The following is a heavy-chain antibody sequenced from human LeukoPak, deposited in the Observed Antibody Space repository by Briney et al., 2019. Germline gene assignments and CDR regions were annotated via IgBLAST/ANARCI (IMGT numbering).Heavy chain of an antibody. V-gene: IGHV1-18*01. J-gene: IGHJ4*02. D-gene: IGHD1-26*01. Sequence: ASVKVSCKISGYSFTRYGLIWVRQAPGQGLEWVGWISGSNGNTKYAQKLQGRVTTTTDTSTSTAYMEVRSLRSEDTAEYYCARAGRGTYYYFDVWGQGTLVTVSS. CDR2: ISGSNGNT. CDR1: GYSFTRYG. CDR3: ARAGRGTYYYFDV.